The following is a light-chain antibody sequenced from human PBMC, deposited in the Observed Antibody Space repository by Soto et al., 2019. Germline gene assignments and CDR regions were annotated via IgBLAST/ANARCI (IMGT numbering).Light chain of an antibody. V-gene: IGKV3-20*01. CDR3: QQYGSSRWT. Sequence: EVVLTQSPGTLSLSPGERTTFSCRASQRISSSYLAWYQQKPGQAPRLLIYAASSRATGIPDRFSGSGSGTDFTLTISRLESEDFAVYYCQQYGSSRWTFGQGTKVEIK. J-gene: IGKJ1*01. CDR1: QRISSSY. CDR2: AAS.